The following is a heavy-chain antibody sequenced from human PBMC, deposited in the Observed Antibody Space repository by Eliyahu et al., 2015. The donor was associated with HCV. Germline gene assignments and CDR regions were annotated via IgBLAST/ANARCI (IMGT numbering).Heavy chain of an antibody. Sequence: EVQLVESGGGLVQPGGSLRXSXSASGFTVXSNYMSWVRQXPGKGLEWVSVIYTGGGTYYADSVKGRFTISRDNSKNTLHLQMNSLRAEDTAVYYCVSSGLLLVYWGQGTLVTVSS. CDR2: IYTGGGT. D-gene: IGHD2-21*01. CDR1: GFTVXSNY. V-gene: IGHV3-66*01. CDR3: VSSGLLLVY. J-gene: IGHJ4*02.